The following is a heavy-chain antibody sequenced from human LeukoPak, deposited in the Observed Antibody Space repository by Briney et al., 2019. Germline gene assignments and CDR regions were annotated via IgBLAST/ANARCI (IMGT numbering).Heavy chain of an antibody. CDR2: ISSSSSTI. D-gene: IGHD3-16*01. Sequence: SLRPSCAASGFSFSSYNMDLVRQAPGQGLEWISYISSSSSTIYYAVSVKGRFTISRGNVKNSLFLQMNSLRDEGAAVYYCARDYDYVLDYWGQGTLVTVSS. CDR3: ARDYDYVLDY. J-gene: IGHJ4*02. V-gene: IGHV3-48*02. CDR1: GFSFSSYN.